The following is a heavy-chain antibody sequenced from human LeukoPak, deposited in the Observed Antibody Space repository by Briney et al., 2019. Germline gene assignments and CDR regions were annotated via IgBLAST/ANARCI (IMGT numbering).Heavy chain of an antibody. CDR3: ARTYGDYFNYYYYGMDV. V-gene: IGHV4-34*01. D-gene: IGHD4-17*01. Sequence: SETLSLTCAVYGGSFSGYYWSWIRQAPGKGLEWIGEINHSGSTNYNPSLKSRVTISVDTSKNQFSLKLSSVTAADTAVYYCARTYGDYFNYYYYGMDVWGQGTTVTVSS. CDR2: INHSGST. J-gene: IGHJ6*02. CDR1: GGSFSGYY.